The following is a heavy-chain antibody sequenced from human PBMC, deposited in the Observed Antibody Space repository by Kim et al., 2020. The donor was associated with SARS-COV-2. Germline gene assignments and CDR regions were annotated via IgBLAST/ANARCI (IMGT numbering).Heavy chain of an antibody. D-gene: IGHD6-13*01. CDR2: ISWDGGST. J-gene: IGHJ4*02. Sequence: GGSLRLSCAASGFTFDDYTMHWVRQAPGKGLEWVSLISWDGGSTYYADSVKGRFTISRDNSKNSLYLQMNSLRTEDTALYYCAKDGYSSSWYFDYWGQGTLVTVSS. V-gene: IGHV3-43*01. CDR3: AKDGYSSSWYFDY. CDR1: GFTFDDYT.